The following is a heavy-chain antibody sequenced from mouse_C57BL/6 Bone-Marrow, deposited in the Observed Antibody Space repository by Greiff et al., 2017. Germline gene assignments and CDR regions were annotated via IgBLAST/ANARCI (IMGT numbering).Heavy chain of an antibody. CDR2: IYPGDGDT. J-gene: IGHJ4*01. CDR3: ARKETGIAMYY. CDR1: GYAFSSSW. V-gene: IGHV1-82*01. Sequence: VQLQQSGPELVKPGASVKISCKASGYAFSSSWMNWVKQRPGKGLEWIGRIYPGDGDTNYNGKFKGKATLTADKSSSTAYMQLSSLTSEDSAVYFYARKETGIAMYYWGQGTSVTVTS. D-gene: IGHD4-1*01.